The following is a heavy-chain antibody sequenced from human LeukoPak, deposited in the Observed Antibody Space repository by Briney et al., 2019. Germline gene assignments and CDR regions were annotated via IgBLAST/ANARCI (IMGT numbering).Heavy chain of an antibody. CDR1: GGSISSGTYY. Sequence: SETQSLTCTISGGSISSGTYYWSWIRQPAGKGLEWIGRIYTSGSTNYNPSLKSRVTISVDTSKNQFSLKLSSVTAADTAVYYCARHPDYYYYYMDVWGKGTTVTISS. CDR2: IYTSGST. CDR3: ARHPDYYYYYMDV. V-gene: IGHV4-61*02. J-gene: IGHJ6*03.